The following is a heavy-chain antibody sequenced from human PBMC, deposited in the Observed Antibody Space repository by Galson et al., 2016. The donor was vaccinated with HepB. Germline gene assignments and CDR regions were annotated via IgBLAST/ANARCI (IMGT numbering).Heavy chain of an antibody. V-gene: IGHV3-23*01. D-gene: IGHD3-10*01. CDR3: AKDNSGRKVFTMVRELSSMDV. J-gene: IGHJ6*02. CDR2: ISGSGGST. Sequence: SLRLSCAASGFTFSSYPMSWVRQAPGKGLEWVSGISGSGGSTYDADSVKGRFTISRDNSKNTLYLQMNSLRAEDTAIYYCAKDNSGRKVFTMVRELSSMDVWGQGTTVTVSS. CDR1: GFTFSSYP.